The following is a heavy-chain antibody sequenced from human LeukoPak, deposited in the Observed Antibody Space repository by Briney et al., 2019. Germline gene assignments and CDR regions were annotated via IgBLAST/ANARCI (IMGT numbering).Heavy chain of an antibody. J-gene: IGHJ3*02. Sequence: ASVKVSCKASGYTFTSYDINWVRQATGQGLEWMEWMNPNSGNTVYAQKFQGRVTMTRNTSIRTAYVDVSSLRCEDTAVYYCARAVLADAFDIWGQGTMVTVSS. CDR3: ARAVLADAFDI. CDR1: GYTFTSYD. D-gene: IGHD2-15*01. V-gene: IGHV1-8*01. CDR2: MNPNSGNT.